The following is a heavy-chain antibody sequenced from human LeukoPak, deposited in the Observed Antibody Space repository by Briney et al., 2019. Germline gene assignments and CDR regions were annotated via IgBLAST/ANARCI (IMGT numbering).Heavy chain of an antibody. V-gene: IGHV3-74*01. J-gene: IGHJ4*02. Sequence: GGSLRLSCAASGFTFSSCWMHWVRQAPGKGLVWLSRIKSDGSSTSYADSVKGRFTISRDNAKDTLYLQMNSLRVEDTAVYYCATTYGYGGNSIGPFDCWGQGTLVTVSS. D-gene: IGHD4-23*01. CDR2: IKSDGSST. CDR1: GFTFSSCW. CDR3: ATTYGYGGNSIGPFDC.